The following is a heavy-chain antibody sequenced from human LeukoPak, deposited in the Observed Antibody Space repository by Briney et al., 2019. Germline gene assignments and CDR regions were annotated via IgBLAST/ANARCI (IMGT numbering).Heavy chain of an antibody. V-gene: IGHV4-34*01. J-gene: IGHJ4*02. D-gene: IGHD5-24*01. CDR1: GGSFSDYY. CDR2: INHSGST. CDR3: ARGMATIVY. Sequence: SETLSLTCAVFGGSFSDYYWSWIRQPPGKGLEWVGEINHSGSTKYNPSLKSRVTISVDTSKKQFSLKLSSVTAADTAVYYCARGMATIVYWGQGTLVTVSS.